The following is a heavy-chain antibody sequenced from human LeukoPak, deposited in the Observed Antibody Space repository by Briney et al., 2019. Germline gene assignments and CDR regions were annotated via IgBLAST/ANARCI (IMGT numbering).Heavy chain of an antibody. CDR1: GFTFSTYP. CDR2: ISYHGSNE. J-gene: IGHJ4*02. Sequence: QPGGSLRLSCEASGFTFSTYPMHWVRQAPDKGLEGVAMISYHGSNEYYADSVKGRFTISRDNSKNTLYLQMNNPRVEDTAIYYCARVHDTTGYYHYFDSWGQGTLVTVSS. CDR3: ARVHDTTGYYHYFDS. D-gene: IGHD3-9*01. V-gene: IGHV3-30*03.